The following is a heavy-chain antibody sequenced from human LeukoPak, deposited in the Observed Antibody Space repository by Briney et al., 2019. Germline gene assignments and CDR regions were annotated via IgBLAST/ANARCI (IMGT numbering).Heavy chain of an antibody. V-gene: IGHV3-21*01. CDR2: ISSSGRYT. Sequence: KPGGSLRLSCAASGFTFSSYSMNWVSQAPGKGLGWVSSISSSGRYTYYSDSVKGRFTISRDNAKNSLYLQMNSLRAEDTAVYYCARVAEAAAFDYWGQGTLVTVSS. J-gene: IGHJ4*02. CDR3: ARVAEAAAFDY. D-gene: IGHD6-13*01. CDR1: GFTFSSYS.